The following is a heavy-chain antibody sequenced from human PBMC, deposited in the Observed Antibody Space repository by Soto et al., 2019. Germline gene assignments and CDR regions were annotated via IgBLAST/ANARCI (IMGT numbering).Heavy chain of an antibody. CDR3: AHRRSYDSWSGYSYYDF. V-gene: IGHV2-5*02. D-gene: IGHD3-3*01. J-gene: IGHJ4*02. Sequence: SGPTLVNPTQTLTLTCTFSGFSLSTSGVGVGWIRQPPGKALEWLALVYWDDDKRYSPSLKSRLTITKDTSKNQVVLTMTNMDPVDTATYYCAHRRSYDSWSGYSYYDFWGQGTLVTVSS. CDR2: VYWDDDK. CDR1: GFSLSTSGVG.